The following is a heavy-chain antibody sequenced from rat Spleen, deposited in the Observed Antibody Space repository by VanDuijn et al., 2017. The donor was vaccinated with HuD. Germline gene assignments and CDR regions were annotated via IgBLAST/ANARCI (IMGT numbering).Heavy chain of an antibody. Sequence: VQLVGSGGGLVQPNESLKISCAASGFTFSNAAMYWVRQAPGKGLEWVARIRTKPNNYATYYADSVKGRFTISRDDSKSMVYLQMDNLKTEDTAMYYCTGGVYNNYDWFAYWGQGTLVTVSS. CDR3: TGGVYNNYDWFAY. J-gene: IGHJ3*01. D-gene: IGHD1-10*01. CDR2: IRTKPNNYAT. CDR1: GFTFSNAA. V-gene: IGHV10-5*01.